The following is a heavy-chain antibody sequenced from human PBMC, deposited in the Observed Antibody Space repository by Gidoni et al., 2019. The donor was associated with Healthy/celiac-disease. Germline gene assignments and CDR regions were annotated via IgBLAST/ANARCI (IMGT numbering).Heavy chain of an antibody. CDR2: ISWNSGSI. CDR1: GFPFAGYA. J-gene: IGHJ6*02. V-gene: IGHV3-9*01. CDR3: AKDLSPAWGYSYGPRPYYYGMDV. D-gene: IGHD5-18*01. Sequence: EVQLVESGGGLVQPGRSLRLSCAASGFPFAGYAMHWVPQAPGKGVEWVSGISWNSGSIGYADSVKGRFTISRDNAKNSLYLQMNSLRAEDTALYYCAKDLSPAWGYSYGPRPYYYGMDVWGQGTTVTVSS.